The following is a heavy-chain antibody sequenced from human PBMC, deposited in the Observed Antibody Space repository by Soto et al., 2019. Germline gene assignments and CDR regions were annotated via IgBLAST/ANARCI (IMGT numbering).Heavy chain of an antibody. CDR3: ARVRGYYYGSSGHLVPWDYYYYGMDV. D-gene: IGHD3-22*01. CDR1: GYTFTSYG. V-gene: IGHV1-18*01. Sequence: ASVKVSCKASGYTFTSYGISWVRQAPGQGLEWMGWISAYNGNTNYAQKLQGRVTMTTDTSTSTAYMELRSLRSDDTAVYYCARVRGYYYGSSGHLVPWDYYYYGMDVWGQGTTVTVSS. CDR2: ISAYNGNT. J-gene: IGHJ6*02.